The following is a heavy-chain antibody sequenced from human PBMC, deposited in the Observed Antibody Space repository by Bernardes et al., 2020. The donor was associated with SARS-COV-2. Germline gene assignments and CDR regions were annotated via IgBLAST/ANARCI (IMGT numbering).Heavy chain of an antibody. Sequence: SETLSLTCTVSGASISSSGYYWAWIRQPPGKGREWIGSIHVSGRTFYNPSLKSRVTISVDTSKSQFSLRLSSVTAADTAVYYCTSEINSARVSCGQGTPVTVSS. CDR1: GASISSSGYY. V-gene: IGHV4-39*01. J-gene: IGHJ1*01. D-gene: IGHD6-6*01. CDR2: IHVSGRT. CDR3: TSEINSARVS.